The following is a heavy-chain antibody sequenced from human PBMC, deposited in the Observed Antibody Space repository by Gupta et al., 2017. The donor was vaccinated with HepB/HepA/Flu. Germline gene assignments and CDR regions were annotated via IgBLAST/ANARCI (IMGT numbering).Heavy chain of an antibody. V-gene: IGHV4-59*01. Sequence: VQLQESGPGLVKPSETLSLTCTVSGCPMRNYYWTWVRQPPGKGLEWIGYIDHSGNTKNNPSLKSRVTFSIDTSRNQFSLRWTSVTAADTAVYFCARGYSSLDVWGQGTTVAVSS. CDR1: GCPMRNYY. CDR2: IDHSGNT. D-gene: IGHD3-22*01. CDR3: ARGYSSLDV. J-gene: IGHJ6*02.